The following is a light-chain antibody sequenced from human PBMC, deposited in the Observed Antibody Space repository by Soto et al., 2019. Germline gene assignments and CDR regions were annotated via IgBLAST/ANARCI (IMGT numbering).Light chain of an antibody. V-gene: IGKV3-11*01. J-gene: IGKJ2*01. Sequence: DIVLTQSPVNVSLSPGERATLSCRASQSVSKYLAWYQQKPGQAPRLLIYDASNRATDIPARFSGSGSGTDFTLTISSLEPEDFAVYYCQQRARWPSVGQGTKVDIK. CDR2: DAS. CDR3: QQRARWPS. CDR1: QSVSKY.